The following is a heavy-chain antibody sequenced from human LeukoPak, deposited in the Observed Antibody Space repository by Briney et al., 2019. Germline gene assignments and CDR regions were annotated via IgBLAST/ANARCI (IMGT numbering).Heavy chain of an antibody. Sequence: PGKSLRLSCAASGSSPNNYAMRWVRQAPGKGLEWVAVIWHDGLNKFYADFLKGRFTISRDFSKDTVYLQMSGLTVEDTAVYYCAKAGQRSYAEAFDSWGQGTLVTVSS. J-gene: IGHJ4*02. D-gene: IGHD3-16*01. CDR3: AKAGQRSYAEAFDS. V-gene: IGHV3-33*06. CDR2: IWHDGLNK. CDR1: GSSPNNYA.